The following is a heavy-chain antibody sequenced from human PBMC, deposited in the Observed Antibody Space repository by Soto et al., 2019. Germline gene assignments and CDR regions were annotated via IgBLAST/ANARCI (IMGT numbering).Heavy chain of an antibody. D-gene: IGHD2-2*01. CDR3: TTDSYINMPIVRFDY. J-gene: IGHJ4*02. Sequence: GGSLRLSCAASGFIFSNAWINWVRQAPGKGLEWVGRIKSKADGGTTDFAAPVKGRFAISRDDSKNMIYMEMSSLRTEDTAEFYFTTDSYINMPIVRFDYWGQGTLVTVSS. CDR1: GFIFSNAW. CDR2: IKSKADGGTT. V-gene: IGHV3-15*07.